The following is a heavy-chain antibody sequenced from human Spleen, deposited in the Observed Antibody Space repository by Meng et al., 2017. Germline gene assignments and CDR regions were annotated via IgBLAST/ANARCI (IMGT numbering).Heavy chain of an antibody. CDR3: ARDGDGYYYDSSGYSTT. CDR1: GYNFPDYY. J-gene: IGHJ5*02. Sequence: ASVKVSCKPSGYNFPDYYIHWVRRAPGQGLEWMGRINPNSGGTNYAQKFQGRVTMTRDTSISTAYMELSRLRSDDTAVYYCARDGDGYYYDSSGYSTTWGQGTLVTVSS. D-gene: IGHD3-22*01. CDR2: INPNSGGT. V-gene: IGHV1-2*06.